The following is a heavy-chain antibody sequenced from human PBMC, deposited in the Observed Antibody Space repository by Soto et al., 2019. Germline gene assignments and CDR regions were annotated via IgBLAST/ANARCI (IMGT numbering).Heavy chain of an antibody. Sequence: GGSLRLSCAASGFTFSSYGMHWDRQAPGKGLEWVAVIWYDGSNKYYADSVKGRFTISRDNSKNTLYLQMNSLRAEDTAVYYCARAPHYDSSEGFDYSAQGPLVTVSS. J-gene: IGHJ4*02. CDR3: ARAPHYDSSEGFDY. D-gene: IGHD3-22*01. CDR1: GFTFSSYG. V-gene: IGHV3-33*01. CDR2: IWYDGSNK.